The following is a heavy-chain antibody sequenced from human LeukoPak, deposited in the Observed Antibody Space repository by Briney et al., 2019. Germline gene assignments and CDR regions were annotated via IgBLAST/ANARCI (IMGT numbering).Heavy chain of an antibody. Sequence: PSETLSLTCAVSGVSFDDYCWSWVRQTPGKGLEWIGEINHSGYTNDSPSLKSRVTLSIDTSRKQFSLNLRSVTVADAGIYYCTRMTTGHDYWGQGTLVTVSS. D-gene: IGHD4-17*01. CDR2: INHSGYT. CDR3: TRMTTGHDY. CDR1: GVSFDDYC. V-gene: IGHV4-34*01. J-gene: IGHJ4*02.